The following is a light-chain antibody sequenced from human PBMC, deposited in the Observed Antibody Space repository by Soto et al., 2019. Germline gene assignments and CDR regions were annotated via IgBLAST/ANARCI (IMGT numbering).Light chain of an antibody. CDR1: TGAVTSGHY. CDR2: STR. V-gene: IGLV7-43*01. J-gene: IGLJ2*01. CDR3: LLYYGGALGV. Sequence: QAVVTQEPSLPVSPGGTVTLTFASSTGAVTSGHYPNWVQQKPGQVPKSLSSSTRDKHSWTPARFSGSLLGGKAALTLSSVQPEDEAEYYCLLYYGGALGVFGGGTKLTVL.